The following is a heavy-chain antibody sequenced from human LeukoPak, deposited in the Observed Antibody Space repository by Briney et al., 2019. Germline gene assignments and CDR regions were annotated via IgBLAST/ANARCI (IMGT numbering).Heavy chain of an antibody. D-gene: IGHD3-10*01. CDR1: GYTFTSYF. V-gene: IGHV1-46*01. J-gene: IGHJ4*02. Sequence: ASVKVSCKASGYTFTSYFMHWVRQAPGQGLEWMGIINPGGDYTSYPQKFQGRVTMTRDTSTSTVYMDLRSLRSEDPAIYYCARSVTSGSYYGLHYWGQGTLVTVSS. CDR3: ARSVTSGSYYGLHY. CDR2: INPGGDYT.